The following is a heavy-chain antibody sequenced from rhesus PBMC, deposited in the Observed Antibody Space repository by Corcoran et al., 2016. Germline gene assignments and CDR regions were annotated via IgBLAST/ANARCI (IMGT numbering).Heavy chain of an antibody. CDR2: ISASRRTT. CDR3: ARGIVVVLTAPRHFDY. D-gene: IGHD2-15*01. CDR1: GGSFSSYW. V-gene: IGHV4-160*01. Sequence: QVQLQESGPGLVKPSETLSLTCAVSGGSFSSYWWGWIRQPPGKGLEWIGSISASRRTTENNPSLRGRAPISEGTAKNRFSLELGSGTAADTAVYYCARGIVVVLTAPRHFDYWGQGVLVTVSS. J-gene: IGHJ4*01.